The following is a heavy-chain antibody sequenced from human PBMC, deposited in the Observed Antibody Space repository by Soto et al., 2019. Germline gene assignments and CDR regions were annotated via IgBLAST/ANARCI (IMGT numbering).Heavy chain of an antibody. V-gene: IGHV4-4*02. CDR3: ARARATIAAAAIFDC. D-gene: IGHD6-13*01. Sequence: QVQLQESGPGLVKPSGTLSLTCAVSGGSISTSNWWSWVRQPPGKGLEWIGEVYRTGSTNYNPSLASRLTISVDKSKNQFSLKLTSVTAADTAVYYCARARATIAAAAIFDCWGQGTLVTVA. CDR1: GGSISTSNW. J-gene: IGHJ4*02. CDR2: VYRTGST.